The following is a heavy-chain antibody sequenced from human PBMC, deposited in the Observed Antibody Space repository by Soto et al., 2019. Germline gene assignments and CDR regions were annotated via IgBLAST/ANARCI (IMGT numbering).Heavy chain of an antibody. CDR1: GGSISSSSYY. V-gene: IGHV4-39*07. D-gene: IGHD2-2*01. CDR2: IYYSGST. Sequence: PSETLSLTCTVSGGSISSSSYYWGWIRQPPGKGLEWIGCIYYSGSTNYNPSLKSRVTISVDTSKNQFSLKLSSVTAADTAVYYCARDRGCSSTSCHRMGYYYYMDVWGKGTTVTVSS. J-gene: IGHJ6*03. CDR3: ARDRGCSSTSCHRMGYYYYMDV.